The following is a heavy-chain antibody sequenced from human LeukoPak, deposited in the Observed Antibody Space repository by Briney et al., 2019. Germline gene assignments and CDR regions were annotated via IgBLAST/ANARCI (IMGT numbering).Heavy chain of an antibody. V-gene: IGHV4-31*03. Sequence: SETLSLTCTVSGGSISSGGYYWSWIRQHPGKGLEWIGHIYYSGTSFYNPSLTSRVTISVDTSKNQFSLKLTSVNDADTAVYYCARIERSSYSLGFDYWGQGTLVTVSS. J-gene: IGHJ4*02. CDR3: ARIERSSYSLGFDY. D-gene: IGHD6-6*01. CDR1: GGSISSGGYY. CDR2: IYYSGTS.